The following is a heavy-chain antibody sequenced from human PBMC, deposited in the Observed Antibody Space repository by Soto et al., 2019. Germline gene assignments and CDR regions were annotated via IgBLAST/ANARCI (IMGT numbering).Heavy chain of an antibody. CDR3: ARAGIRTSFDY. Sequence: GGSLRLSCTASGFTFGDYPMSWFRQAPGKGLEWVGFIRSKAYGGTTEYAASVKGRFTISRDDSKSIAYLQMNSLKTEDTAVYYCARAGIRTSFDYWGQGTLVTVSS. V-gene: IGHV3-49*03. CDR1: GFTFGDYP. CDR2: IRSKAYGGTT. D-gene: IGHD2-21*01. J-gene: IGHJ4*02.